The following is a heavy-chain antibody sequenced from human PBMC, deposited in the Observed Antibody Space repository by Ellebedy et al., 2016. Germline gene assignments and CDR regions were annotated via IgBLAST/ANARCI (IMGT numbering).Heavy chain of an antibody. D-gene: IGHD3-16*01. Sequence: ASVKVSCKASGYTFTGYYMHWVRQAPGQGLEWMGWINPNSGGTNYAQKFQGWVTMTRDTSISTAYMELSRLRSDDTAVYYCARDGHGGVSGSFDYWGQGTLVTVSS. CDR2: INPNSGGT. CDR3: ARDGHGGVSGSFDY. J-gene: IGHJ4*02. CDR1: GYTFTGYY. V-gene: IGHV1-2*04.